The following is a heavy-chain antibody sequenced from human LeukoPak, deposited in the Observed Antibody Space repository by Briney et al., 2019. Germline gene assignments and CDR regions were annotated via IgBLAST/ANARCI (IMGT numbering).Heavy chain of an antibody. CDR3: ATVTGMDAFDI. V-gene: IGHV3-7*01. CDR2: INQDGSEK. Sequence: GGSLRLSCAASGLTLSSYWMSWVRQAPGKGLEWVANINQDGSEKYYVDSVKGRFTVSRDNAKNSLYLQMNSLRVEDTAVYYCATVTGMDAFDIWGQGTMVTVSS. J-gene: IGHJ3*02. D-gene: IGHD1-20*01. CDR1: GLTLSSYW.